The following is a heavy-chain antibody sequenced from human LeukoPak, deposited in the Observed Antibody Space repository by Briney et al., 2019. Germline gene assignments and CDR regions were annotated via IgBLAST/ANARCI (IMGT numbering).Heavy chain of an antibody. CDR3: ARDQGQGPFDY. V-gene: IGHV4-61*02. Sequence: SETLSLTCTVSGGSISSGSYYWSWIRQPAGKGLEWIGRIYTSGSTNYNPSLKSRVTISVDTSKNQFSLKLSSVTAADTAVYYCARDQGQGPFDYWGQGTLVTVSS. CDR2: IYTSGST. CDR1: GGSISSGSYY. J-gene: IGHJ4*02.